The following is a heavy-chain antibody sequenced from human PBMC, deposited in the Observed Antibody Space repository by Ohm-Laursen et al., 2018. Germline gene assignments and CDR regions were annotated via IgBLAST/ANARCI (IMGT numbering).Heavy chain of an antibody. Sequence: SLRLSCSAFGFTFTSYNMNWVRQAPGKGLEWVSYISSSSSRIYYADSVKGRFTISRDNAKNSLYLQMNSLRAEDTAVYYCAREQLARFDQWGQGTLVTVSS. D-gene: IGHD6-6*01. CDR1: GFTFTSYN. J-gene: IGHJ4*02. CDR2: ISSSSSRI. V-gene: IGHV3-48*01. CDR3: AREQLARFDQ.